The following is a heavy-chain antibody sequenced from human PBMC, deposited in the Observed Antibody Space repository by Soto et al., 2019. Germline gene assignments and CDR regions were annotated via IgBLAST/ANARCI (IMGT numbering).Heavy chain of an antibody. CDR1: GYTFTSYW. CDR3: ARRSCSGGSCLVYFDY. V-gene: IGHV5-51*01. Sequence: GESLKISCKGSGYTFTSYWIGWVRQMPGKGLEWMGIIYPGDSYTTYNPSFQGQVTISADKSISTAYLQWSSLKASDTGLYYCARRSCSGGSCLVYFDYWGQGALVTVSS. CDR2: IYPGDSYT. J-gene: IGHJ4*02. D-gene: IGHD2-15*01.